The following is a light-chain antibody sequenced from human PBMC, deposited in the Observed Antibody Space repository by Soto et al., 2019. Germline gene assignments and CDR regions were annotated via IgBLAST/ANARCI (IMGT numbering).Light chain of an antibody. J-gene: IGKJ1*01. CDR1: QSISSY. CDR3: QQRYSTPPWT. V-gene: IGKV1-39*01. CDR2: AAS. Sequence: DIQMTQSPSSLSASVGDRVTIACRASQSISSYVNWYQQKPGKAPKLLIYAASSLQSGVPSRFSGSGSGTDFTLPTSSLQPEDFAAYYCQQRYSTPPWTFGQGTKVEIK.